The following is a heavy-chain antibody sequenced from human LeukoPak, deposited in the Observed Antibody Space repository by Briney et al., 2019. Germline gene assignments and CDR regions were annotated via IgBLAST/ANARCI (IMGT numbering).Heavy chain of an antibody. D-gene: IGHD5-18*01. Sequence: GGSPRLSCAASAFTFRSYEMNWVRQAPGKGLEWVSYISSSGSTIYYADSVKGRFTISRDNAKNSLYLQMNSLRAEDTAVYYCARDYSYGYKEAPKYYFDYWGQGTLVTVSS. V-gene: IGHV3-48*03. J-gene: IGHJ4*02. CDR1: AFTFRSYE. CDR2: ISSSGSTI. CDR3: ARDYSYGYKEAPKYYFDY.